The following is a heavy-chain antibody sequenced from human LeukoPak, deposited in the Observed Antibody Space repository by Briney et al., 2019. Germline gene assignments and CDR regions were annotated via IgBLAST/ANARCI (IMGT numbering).Heavy chain of an antibody. CDR2: ISAYNGNT. Sequence: GATVKVSGKASGYTFTSYGISWVRQAPGQGLEWMGWISAYNGNTNYAQKLQGRVTMTTDTSTSTAYMELRSLRSDDTAVYYCARAAIRITMIVVDDYWGQGTLATVSS. V-gene: IGHV1-18*01. J-gene: IGHJ4*02. D-gene: IGHD3-22*01. CDR1: GYTFTSYG. CDR3: ARAAIRITMIVVDDY.